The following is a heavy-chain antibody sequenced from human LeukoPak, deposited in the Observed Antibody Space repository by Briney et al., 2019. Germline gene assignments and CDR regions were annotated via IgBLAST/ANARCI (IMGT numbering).Heavy chain of an antibody. CDR1: GFTFSSYE. V-gene: IGHV3-48*03. CDR2: ISSSGSTI. J-gene: IGHJ3*02. D-gene: IGHD6-19*01. CDR3: ARASSGWANNAFDI. Sequence: GGSLRLSCAASGFTFSSYEMNWVRQAPGKGLEWVSYISSSGSTIYYADSVKGRFTISRDYAKNSLYLQMNSLRAEDTAVYYCARASSGWANNAFDIWGQGTMVTVSS.